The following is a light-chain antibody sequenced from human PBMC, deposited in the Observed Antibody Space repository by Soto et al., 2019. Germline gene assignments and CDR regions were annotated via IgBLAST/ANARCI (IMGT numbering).Light chain of an antibody. CDR3: QQYGDFSWT. J-gene: IGKJ1*01. V-gene: IGKV3-20*01. CDR1: QRISGTY. Sequence: EIVLTQSPGTLSLSPGERATLSCRASQRISGTYLAWYQQRPSQAPRLLIYDATSRATGTPDRFSGSGSGTGFTLTITRLEPEDVAVYYCQQYGDFSWTFGQGTKVEIK. CDR2: DAT.